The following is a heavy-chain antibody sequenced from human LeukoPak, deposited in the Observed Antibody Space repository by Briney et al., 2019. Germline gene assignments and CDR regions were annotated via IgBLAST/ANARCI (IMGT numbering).Heavy chain of an antibody. V-gene: IGHV1-2*02. J-gene: IGHJ4*02. Sequence: ASVKVSCKASGYTFTGYYMHWVRHAPGQGLEWMGWINPNSGGTNYAQKFQGRVTMTRDTSIRTAYMELSRLRSDDTAVYYCAPAVAGDYFDSWGQGTLVTVSS. D-gene: IGHD6-19*01. CDR1: GYTFTGYY. CDR2: INPNSGGT. CDR3: APAVAGDYFDS.